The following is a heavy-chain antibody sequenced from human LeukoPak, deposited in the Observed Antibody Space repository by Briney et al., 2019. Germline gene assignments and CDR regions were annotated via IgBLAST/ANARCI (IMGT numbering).Heavy chain of an antibody. Sequence: SETLSLTCTVSGGSINSHSYYWGWIRQPPGKGLEWIGSVYYDGTSYSNPSLKSRAAVFVDTSRDQFSLDLSFVTAADTALYYCARHISTNTGYFDSCGQGTLVSVSS. J-gene: IGHJ4*02. D-gene: IGHD5-24*01. CDR2: VYYDGTS. CDR1: GGSINSHSYY. CDR3: ARHISTNTGYFDS. V-gene: IGHV4-39*01.